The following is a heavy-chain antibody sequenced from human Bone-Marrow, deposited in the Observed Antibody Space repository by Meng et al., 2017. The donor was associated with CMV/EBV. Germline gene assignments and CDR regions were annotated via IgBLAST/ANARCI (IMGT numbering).Heavy chain of an antibody. V-gene: IGHV3-30*04. Sequence: FTVSSYAMHGVRQAPGKGLEWVAVISYDGSNKYYADSVKGRFTISRDNSKNTLYLQMNSLRAEDTAVYYCARDQRRYCSSTSCSVFDYWGQGTLVTVSS. CDR1: FTVSSYA. D-gene: IGHD2-2*01. CDR2: ISYDGSNK. CDR3: ARDQRRYCSSTSCSVFDY. J-gene: IGHJ4*02.